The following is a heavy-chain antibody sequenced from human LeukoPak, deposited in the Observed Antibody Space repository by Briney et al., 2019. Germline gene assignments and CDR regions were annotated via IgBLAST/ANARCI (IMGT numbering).Heavy chain of an antibody. CDR3: ARDRDSSGWYANDAFDI. Sequence: GGSLRLSCAASGFTFDDYAMYWVRQAPGKGLEWVSGISWNSGIIGYADSVKGRFTISRDNAKNSLYLQMNSLRAEDTAVYYCARDRDSSGWYANDAFDIWGQGTMVTVSS. V-gene: IGHV3-9*01. D-gene: IGHD6-19*01. CDR1: GFTFDDYA. CDR2: ISWNSGII. J-gene: IGHJ3*02.